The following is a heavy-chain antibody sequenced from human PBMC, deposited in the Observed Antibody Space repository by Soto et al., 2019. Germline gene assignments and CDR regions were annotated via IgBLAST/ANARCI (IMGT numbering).Heavy chain of an antibody. V-gene: IGHV4-31*03. J-gene: IGHJ6*02. CDR2: IYCSGST. CDR3: ARDYDFWSGYGNGMEV. CDR1: GGSISSGGYY. Sequence: SETLSLTCTVSGGSISSGGYYWSWIRQHPGKGLEWIGYIYCSGSTYYNPSLKSRVTISVDTSKNQFSLKLSSVTAADTAVYYCARDYDFWSGYGNGMEVWGQGTTVTVSS. D-gene: IGHD3-3*01.